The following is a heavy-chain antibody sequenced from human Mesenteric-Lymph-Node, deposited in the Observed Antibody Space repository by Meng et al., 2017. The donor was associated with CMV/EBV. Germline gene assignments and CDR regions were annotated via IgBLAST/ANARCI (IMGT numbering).Heavy chain of an antibody. CDR3: ARASRLYQLLWVPMFDY. V-gene: IGHV1-18*01. Sequence: GESLKISCKASGYTFTSYGISWVRQAPGQGLEWMGWISAYNGNTNYAQKLQGRVTMTTDTSTSTAYMELRSLRSDDTAVYYCARASRLYQLLWVPMFDYWGQGTLVTVSS. CDR1: GYTFTSYG. D-gene: IGHD2-2*01. CDR2: ISAYNGNT. J-gene: IGHJ4*02.